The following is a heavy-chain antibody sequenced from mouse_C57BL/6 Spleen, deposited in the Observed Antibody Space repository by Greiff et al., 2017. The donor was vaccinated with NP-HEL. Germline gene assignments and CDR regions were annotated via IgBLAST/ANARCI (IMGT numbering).Heavy chain of an antibody. CDR2: IDPSDSYT. Sequence: VQLQQPGAELVMPGASVKLSCKASGYTFTSYWMHWVKQRPGQGLEWIGEIDPSDSYTNYNQKFKGKSTLTVDKSSSTAYMQLSSLTSEDSAVYYCARKIYYYGSSPYYYAMDYWGQGTSVTVSS. V-gene: IGHV1-69*01. CDR1: GYTFTSYW. CDR3: ARKIYYYGSSPYYYAMDY. D-gene: IGHD1-1*01. J-gene: IGHJ4*01.